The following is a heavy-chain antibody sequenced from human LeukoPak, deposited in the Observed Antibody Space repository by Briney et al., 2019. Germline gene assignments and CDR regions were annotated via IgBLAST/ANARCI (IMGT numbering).Heavy chain of an antibody. CDR3: ARGTQLWSPEDAFDI. CDR2: ISSSSSTI. D-gene: IGHD5-18*01. CDR1: GFTFSSYS. Sequence: PGGSLRLSCAASGFTFSSYSMNWVRQAPGKGLEWVSYISSSSSTIYYADSVKGRFTISRDNAKNSLYLQMNSLRAEDTAVYYCARGTQLWSPEDAFDIWGQGTMVTVSS. V-gene: IGHV3-48*01. J-gene: IGHJ3*02.